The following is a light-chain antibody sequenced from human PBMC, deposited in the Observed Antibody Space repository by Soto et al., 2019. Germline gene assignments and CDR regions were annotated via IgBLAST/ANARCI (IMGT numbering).Light chain of an antibody. V-gene: IGKV3-20*01. J-gene: IGKJ1*01. CDR2: DAS. CDR3: QQYSSWLWT. CDR1: QSVSSSY. Sequence: EIVLTQSPGTLSLSPGERATLSCRASQSVSSSYLAWYQQKPGQAPRLLIYDASNRATGIPARFSGSVSGTEFTLTISSLQSEDFAVYYCQQYSSWLWTFGQGTKVDNK.